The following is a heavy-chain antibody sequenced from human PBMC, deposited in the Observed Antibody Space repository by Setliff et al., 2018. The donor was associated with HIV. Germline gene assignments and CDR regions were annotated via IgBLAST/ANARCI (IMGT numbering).Heavy chain of an antibody. CDR1: GGSISSSTYY. CDR3: ARTTYSGSYFNDL. D-gene: IGHD1-26*01. CDR2: IHFSGST. J-gene: IGHJ5*02. V-gene: IGHV4-39*01. Sequence: SETLSLTCTVSGGSISSSTYYWGWIRQPPGKGLEWIGNIHFSGSTYYNPSLKSRVTVSVDPSKNQFSLKLSSVTAADTAVYYCARTTYSGSYFNDLWGQGTLVTSPQ.